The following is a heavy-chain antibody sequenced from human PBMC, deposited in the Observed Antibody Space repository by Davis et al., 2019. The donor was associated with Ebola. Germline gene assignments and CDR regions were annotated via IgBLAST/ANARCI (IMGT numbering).Heavy chain of an antibody. J-gene: IGHJ4*02. CDR2: SHYTGST. CDR3: ARGDSYYDPSGYYAGPEAPDH. V-gene: IGHV4-59*12. D-gene: IGHD3-22*01. CDR1: GGSISSYY. Sequence: SETLSLTCTVSGGSISSYYWSWIRQPPGKGLEWSGYSHYTGSTYYNPSLKSRVTISVDTSKNQFSLKLTSVTAADTAVYYCARGDSYYDPSGYYAGPEAPDHWGQGTLVSVSS.